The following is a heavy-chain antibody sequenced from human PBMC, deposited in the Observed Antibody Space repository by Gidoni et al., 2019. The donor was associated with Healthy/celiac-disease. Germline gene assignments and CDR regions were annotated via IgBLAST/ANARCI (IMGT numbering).Heavy chain of an antibody. CDR3: AKAPRAHFYYYYYMDV. Sequence: QVQLVESGGGVVQPGRSLRLSCAASGFTFSSYGMHWVRQAPGKGLEWVAVISYDGSNKYYADSVKGRFTISRDNSKNTLYLQMNSLRAEDTAVYYCAKAPRAHFYYYYYMDVWGKGTTVTVSS. CDR1: GFTFSSYG. D-gene: IGHD3-10*01. V-gene: IGHV3-30*18. CDR2: ISYDGSNK. J-gene: IGHJ6*03.